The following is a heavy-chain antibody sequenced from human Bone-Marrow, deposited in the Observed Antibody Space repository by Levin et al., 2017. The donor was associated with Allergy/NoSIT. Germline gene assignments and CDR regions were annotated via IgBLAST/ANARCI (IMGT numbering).Heavy chain of an antibody. CDR2: INPNSGGT. V-gene: IGHV1-2*06. D-gene: IGHD2-2*02. Sequence: ASVKVSCKASGYTFTGYYMHWVRQAPGQGLEWMGRINPNSGGTNYAQKFQGRVTMTRDTSISTAYMELSRLRSDDTAVYYCARALNRRLIEDIVVVPAAISFDYWGQGTLVTVSS. CDR1: GYTFTGYY. J-gene: IGHJ4*02. CDR3: ARALNRRLIEDIVVVPAAISFDY.